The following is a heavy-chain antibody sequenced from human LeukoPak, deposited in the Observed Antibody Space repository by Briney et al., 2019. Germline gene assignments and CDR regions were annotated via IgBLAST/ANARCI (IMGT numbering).Heavy chain of an antibody. CDR2: IYYSGST. D-gene: IGHD4-17*01. CDR1: GGSISSSSYY. J-gene: IGHJ4*02. Sequence: PSETLSLTCTVSGGSISSSSYYWGWIRQPPGKGLEWIGSIYYSGSTYYNPSLKSRVTISVDTSKNQFSLKLSSVTAADTAVYYCARDDLYGDYRLDYWGQGTLVTVSS. CDR3: ARDDLYGDYRLDY. V-gene: IGHV4-39*02.